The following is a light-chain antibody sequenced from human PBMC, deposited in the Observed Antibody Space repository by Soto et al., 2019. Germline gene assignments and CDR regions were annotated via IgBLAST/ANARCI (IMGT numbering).Light chain of an antibody. CDR1: QSINTY. V-gene: IGKV1-39*01. CDR3: QHYNSYSEA. Sequence: DIQMTQSPSSLSASVGDRVTITCRASQSINTYLNWYQQKPGRAPKLLISAASNLLSGVTSRFSGSGSGTEFTLTISSLQPDDFATYYCQHYNSYSEAFGQGTKVELK. CDR2: AAS. J-gene: IGKJ1*01.